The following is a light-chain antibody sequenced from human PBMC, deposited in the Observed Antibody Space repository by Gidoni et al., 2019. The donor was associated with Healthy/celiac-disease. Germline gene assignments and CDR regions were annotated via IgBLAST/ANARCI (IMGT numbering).Light chain of an antibody. CDR2: GNS. V-gene: IGLV1-40*01. CDR1: SSTIGAGYD. J-gene: IGLJ3*02. CDR3: QSYDSSQSGSV. Sequence: QSVLTQPPSASGAPGPRVTISCTGSSSTIGAGYDVHWYQQLPGTAPKLLIYGNSNRPSGVPDRFSGSKSGTSASLAITGLQAEDEADYYCQSYDSSQSGSVFGGGTKLTVL.